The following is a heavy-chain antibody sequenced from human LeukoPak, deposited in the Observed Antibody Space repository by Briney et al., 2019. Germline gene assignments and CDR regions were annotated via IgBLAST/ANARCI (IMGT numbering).Heavy chain of an antibody. CDR2: IYSGGST. Sequence: GGSVRLSCTASGFIASSNYMSWVRQAPGKGLEWVSLIYSGGSTYYADSVMGRSTISRDKSNNTLYLQMNSLRAEDTAVYYCATGGRLGVAFESWGQGTLVTVSS. V-gene: IGHV3-53*01. D-gene: IGHD2-15*01. J-gene: IGHJ4*02. CDR1: GFIASSNY. CDR3: ATGGRLGVAFES.